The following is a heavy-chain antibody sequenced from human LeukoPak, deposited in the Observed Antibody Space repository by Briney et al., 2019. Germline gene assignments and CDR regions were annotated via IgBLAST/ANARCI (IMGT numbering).Heavy chain of an antibody. CDR3: AKDQEERWELPTNGLDY. CDR1: GFTFSSYA. CDR2: ISYDGSNE. D-gene: IGHD1-26*01. Sequence: GGSLRLSCAASGFTFSSYAMHWVRQAPGKGLEWVALISYDGSNEYYADSVKGRFTISRDNSKNTLYLQMNSLRAEDTAVYYCAKDQEERWELPTNGLDYWGQGTLVTVSS. J-gene: IGHJ4*02. V-gene: IGHV3-30*18.